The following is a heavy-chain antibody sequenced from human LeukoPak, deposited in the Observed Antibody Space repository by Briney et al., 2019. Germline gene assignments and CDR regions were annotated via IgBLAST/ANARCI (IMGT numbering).Heavy chain of an antibody. CDR1: GFTFSDYW. J-gene: IGHJ4*02. Sequence: PGGSLRLSRAASGFTFSDYWMSWVRQAPGKGLEWVANIKQDGGEIYYVDSVKGRFTVSRDNAKNSLYLQMNSLRAEDTAVYYCARDHSVVYGGNPDYWGQGTLVTVSS. CDR3: ARDHSVVYGGNPDY. V-gene: IGHV3-7*01. CDR2: IKQDGGEI. D-gene: IGHD4-23*01.